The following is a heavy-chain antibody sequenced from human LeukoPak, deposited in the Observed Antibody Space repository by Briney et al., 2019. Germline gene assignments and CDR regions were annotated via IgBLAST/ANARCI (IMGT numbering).Heavy chain of an antibody. J-gene: IGHJ6*03. CDR3: ARDNSSGWYWRYYYYYMDV. CDR1: GFTFSSYG. Sequence: GGSPRLSCAASGFTFSSYGMHWVRQAPGKGLEWVAVISYDGSNKYYADSVKGRFTISRDNSKNSLYLQMNSLRAEDTAVYYCARDNSSGWYWRYYYYYMDVWGKGTTVTVSS. D-gene: IGHD6-19*01. V-gene: IGHV3-30*03. CDR2: ISYDGSNK.